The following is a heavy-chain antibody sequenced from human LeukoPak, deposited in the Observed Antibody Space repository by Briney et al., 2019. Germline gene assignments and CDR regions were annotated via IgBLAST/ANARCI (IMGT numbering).Heavy chain of an antibody. Sequence: ASVKVSCKASGYTFTGYYMHWVRQAPGQGLEWMGWINPNSGGTNYAQKFQGWVTMARDTSISTAYMELSRLRSDDTAVYYCARGGYFKVVASLRGRTPNLYYMDVWGKGTTVTVSS. D-gene: IGHD2-15*01. V-gene: IGHV1-2*04. CDR2: INPNSGGT. CDR1: GYTFTGYY. J-gene: IGHJ6*03. CDR3: ARGGYFKVVASLRGRTPNLYYMDV.